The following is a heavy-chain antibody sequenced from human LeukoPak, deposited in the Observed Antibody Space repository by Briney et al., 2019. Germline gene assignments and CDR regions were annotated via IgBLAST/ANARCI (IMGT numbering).Heavy chain of an antibody. CDR3: ARGYCSGGSCYGFDY. CDR1: GYRFTSYW. CDR2: IYPGDSDT. V-gene: IGHV5-51*01. J-gene: IGHJ4*02. Sequence: GESLKISCKGSGYRFTSYWIGWVRQIPGKGLEWRGIIYPGDSDTRYSRSFQGQVTISADQSISTAYLQWSSLMASDTAMYYCARGYCSGGSCYGFDYWGQGTLVTVSS. D-gene: IGHD2-15*01.